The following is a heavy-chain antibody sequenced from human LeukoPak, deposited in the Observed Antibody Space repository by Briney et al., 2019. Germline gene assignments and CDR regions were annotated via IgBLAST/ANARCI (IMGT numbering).Heavy chain of an antibody. CDR2: ISGSGGST. CDR3: AKVTYDSSGYDY. V-gene: IGHV3-23*01. D-gene: IGHD3-22*01. J-gene: IGHJ4*02. CDR1: GFTFSSYA. Sequence: GGSLRLSCAASGFTFSSYAMSWVRQAPGKGLEWVSAISGSGGSTYYADSVKGRFTISRDNSKNTPHLQMNSLRAEDTAVYYCAKVTYDSSGYDYWGQGTLVTVSS.